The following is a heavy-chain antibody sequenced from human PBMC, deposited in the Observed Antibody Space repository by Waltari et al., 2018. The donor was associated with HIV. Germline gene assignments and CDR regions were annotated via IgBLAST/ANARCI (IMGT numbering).Heavy chain of an antibody. Sequence: QVQVQESGPGLVKPSETLSLTCTVSGGSISSHYWSWIRQTPGKGLEWIGYIFYDGRTDYNPSLKRRVTVAVDTSKNQFSLNLRSVTTADTAVYYCARGLVPIDFNGMDVWGQGTMVTVSS. J-gene: IGHJ6*02. V-gene: IGHV4-59*11. D-gene: IGHD3-16*01. CDR3: ARGLVPIDFNGMDV. CDR1: GGSISSHY. CDR2: IFYDGRT.